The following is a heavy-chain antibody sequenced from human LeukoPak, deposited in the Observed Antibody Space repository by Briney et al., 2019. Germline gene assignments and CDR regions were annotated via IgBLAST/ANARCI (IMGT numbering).Heavy chain of an antibody. CDR3: ASRFLIAVAGTPGDDAFDI. J-gene: IGHJ3*02. D-gene: IGHD6-19*01. CDR2: IYTSGST. Sequence: PSQTLSLTCTVSGGSISSGSYYWSWIRQPAGKGLEWIGRIYTSGSTNYNPSLKSRVTISVDTSKNQFSLKLSSVTAADTAVYYCASRFLIAVAGTPGDDAFDIWGQGTMVTVSS. CDR1: GGSISSGSYY. V-gene: IGHV4-61*02.